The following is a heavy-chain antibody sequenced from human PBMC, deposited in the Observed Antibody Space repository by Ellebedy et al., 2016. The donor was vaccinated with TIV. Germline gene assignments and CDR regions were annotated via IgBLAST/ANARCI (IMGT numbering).Heavy chain of an antibody. J-gene: IGHJ4*02. V-gene: IGHV4-38-2*02. CDR2: ISHSEGT. CDR1: GDSISSTSY. D-gene: IGHD6-13*01. CDR3: ARDYSTSTDGQFDY. Sequence: SETLSLTXTVSGDSISSTSYWGWIRQPPGKGLEWIGTISHSEGTYYNPSLKSRVTISVDKVKNHFSLKLSSVTAADTAVYYCARDYSTSTDGQFDYWGQGTLVTVSS.